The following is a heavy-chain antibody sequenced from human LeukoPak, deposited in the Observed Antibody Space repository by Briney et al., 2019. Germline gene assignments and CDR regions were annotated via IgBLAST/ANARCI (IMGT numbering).Heavy chain of an antibody. J-gene: IGHJ4*02. Sequence: PSQTLSLTCTVSGGSISSGGYYWSWIRQPPGKGLEWIGYIYHSGSTYYNPSLKSRVTISVDRSKNQFSLKLSSVTAADTAVYYCARAPYGDYGLDYWGQGTLVTVSS. CDR3: ARAPYGDYGLDY. CDR2: IYHSGST. D-gene: IGHD4-17*01. CDR1: GGSISSGGYY. V-gene: IGHV4-30-2*01.